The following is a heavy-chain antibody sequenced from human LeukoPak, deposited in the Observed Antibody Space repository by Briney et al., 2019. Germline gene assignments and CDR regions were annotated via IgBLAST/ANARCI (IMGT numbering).Heavy chain of an antibody. CDR2: ISSSSSYI. J-gene: IGHJ3*02. D-gene: IGHD3-10*01. V-gene: IGHV3-21*01. CDR1: GFTFSSYS. CDR3: ARFLRGVISAFDI. Sequence: GGSLRLSCAASGFTFSSYSMNWVRQAPGKGLEWVSSISSSSSYIYYADSVKCRFTISRDNAKNSLYLQMNSLRAEDTAVYYCARFLRGVISAFDIWGQGTMVTVSS.